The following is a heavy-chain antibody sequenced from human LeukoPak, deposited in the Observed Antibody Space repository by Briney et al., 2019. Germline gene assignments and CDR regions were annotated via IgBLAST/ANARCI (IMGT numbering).Heavy chain of an antibody. V-gene: IGHV3-48*03. CDR2: ISSSGSTI. J-gene: IGHJ6*02. CDR3: ARGASITMVRGGLEEVYGMDV. CDR1: GFTFSSYE. Sequence: GGSLRLSCAASGFTFSSYEMNWVRQAPGKGLEWVSYISSSGSTIYYADSVKGRFTISRDNAKNSLYLQMNSLRAEDTAVYYCARGASITMVRGGLEEVYGMDVWGQGTTVTVSS. D-gene: IGHD3-10*01.